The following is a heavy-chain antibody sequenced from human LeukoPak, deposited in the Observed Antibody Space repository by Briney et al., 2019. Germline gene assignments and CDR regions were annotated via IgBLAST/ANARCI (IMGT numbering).Heavy chain of an antibody. CDR1: GGSISSSSYY. D-gene: IGHD1-26*01. CDR2: IHSNGYT. Sequence: SETLSLTCTVSGGSISSSSYYRSWIRQPPGQGLEWIAYIHSNGYTNYNPSLKSRVTISVDTSKNQFSLKVTSVTAADTAMYYCKKREGPMSGSYDYFDPWGQGTLVTVS. CDR3: KKREGPMSGSYDYFDP. V-gene: IGHV4-61*05. J-gene: IGHJ5*02.